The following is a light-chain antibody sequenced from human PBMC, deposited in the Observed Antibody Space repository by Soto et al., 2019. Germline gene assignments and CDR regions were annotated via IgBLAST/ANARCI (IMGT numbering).Light chain of an antibody. CDR3: SSYAPTNKTL. J-gene: IGLJ1*01. CDR1: SRDVGGQNY. Sequence: QSVLTQPPSASGSPGQSVAISCTGTSRDVGGQNYVSWYQQHPGKAPKLMIYEVSKRPSGVPDRFSGSKSGNTASLTVSGLQPEAELYYYHSSYAPTNKTLLGTVSKSTVL. CDR2: EVS. V-gene: IGLV2-8*01.